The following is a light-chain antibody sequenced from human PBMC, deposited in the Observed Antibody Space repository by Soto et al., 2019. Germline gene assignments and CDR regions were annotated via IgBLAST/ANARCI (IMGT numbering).Light chain of an antibody. Sequence: DIQMTQSPSSLSASVGDRVTITCRASQSINTYLNWYQQKPGKAPNLLIYAASSSQSGVPSRFSGSGSGTDFTLSISSLQPEDFATYYCQQSYSSPLTFGGGTKVEIK. V-gene: IGKV1-39*01. CDR1: QSINTY. CDR2: AAS. J-gene: IGKJ4*01. CDR3: QQSYSSPLT.